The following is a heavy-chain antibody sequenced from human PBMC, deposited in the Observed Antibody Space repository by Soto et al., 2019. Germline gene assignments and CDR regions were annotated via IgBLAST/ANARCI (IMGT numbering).Heavy chain of an antibody. CDR2: ISYDGSNK. J-gene: IGHJ4*02. CDR1: GFTFSSYG. Sequence: GGSLRLSCAASGFTFSSYGMHWVRQAPGKGLEWVAVISYDGSNKYYADSVKGRFTISRDNSKNTLYLQMNSLRAEDTAVYYCAKDPYYYDSSGYFDYWGQGTLVTVSS. V-gene: IGHV3-30*18. CDR3: AKDPYYYDSSGYFDY. D-gene: IGHD3-22*01.